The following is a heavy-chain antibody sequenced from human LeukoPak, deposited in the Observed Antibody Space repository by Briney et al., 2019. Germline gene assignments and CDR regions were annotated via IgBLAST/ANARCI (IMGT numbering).Heavy chain of an antibody. J-gene: IGHJ4*02. Sequence: SETLSLTCTVSGGSIISSNYYYAWIRQPPGKGLEWIGSIYYSGDTYYYPSLKSRLTISVDTSKDQFSLKLTSVTAADTAVYYCARHHHNGWSDYWGQGTLVTVSS. CDR2: IYYSGDT. CDR3: ARHHHNGWSDY. V-gene: IGHV4-39*01. CDR1: GGSIISSNYY. D-gene: IGHD6-19*01.